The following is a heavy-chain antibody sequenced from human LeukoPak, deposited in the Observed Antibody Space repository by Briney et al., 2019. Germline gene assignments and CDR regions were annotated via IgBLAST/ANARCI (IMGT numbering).Heavy chain of an antibody. CDR2: IYYRGST. Sequence: PETLSLTCTVSGGSISSSSYYWGWIRQPPGKGLEGIGSIYYRGSTYYNPSPKSRVPISVDTSKNQFSLQLSSVTAADTAVYYCARRSPNYYDSSGYFSWGQGTLVTVSS. J-gene: IGHJ5*02. V-gene: IGHV4-39*01. CDR1: GGSISSSSYY. CDR3: ARRSPNYYDSSGYFS. D-gene: IGHD3-22*01.